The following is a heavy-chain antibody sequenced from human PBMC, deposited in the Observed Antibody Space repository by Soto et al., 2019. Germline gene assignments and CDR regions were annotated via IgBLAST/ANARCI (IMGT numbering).Heavy chain of an antibody. CDR1: GGSISGGGDS. CDR2: IYHSGST. Sequence: SETLCLTCAVSGGSISGGGDSWSWIRQPPGKGLEWIGYIYHSGSTYYNPSLKSRVTISVDRSKNQFSLKLSSVTAADTAVYYCARAEPLQYFDYWGQGTLVTVSS. J-gene: IGHJ4*02. V-gene: IGHV4-30-2*01. CDR3: ARAEPLQYFDY. D-gene: IGHD2-21*02.